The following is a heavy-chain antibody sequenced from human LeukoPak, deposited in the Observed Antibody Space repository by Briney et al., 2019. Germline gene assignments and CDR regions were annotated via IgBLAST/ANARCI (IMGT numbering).Heavy chain of an antibody. D-gene: IGHD5-12*01. CDR2: IYHSGST. Sequence: QASETLSLTCAVSGGSISSGGYSWSWIRQPPGKGLEWIGYIYHSGSTYYNPSLKSRVTISADRSENQFSLKLSSVTAADTAVYYCARSVVATIGYYFDYWGQGTLVTVSS. J-gene: IGHJ4*02. V-gene: IGHV4-30-2*01. CDR3: ARSVVATIGYYFDY. CDR1: GGSISSGGYS.